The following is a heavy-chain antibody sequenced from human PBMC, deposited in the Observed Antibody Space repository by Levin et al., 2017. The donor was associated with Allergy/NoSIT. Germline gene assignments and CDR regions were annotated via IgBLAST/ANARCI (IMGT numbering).Heavy chain of an antibody. CDR3: ARAPYCSTQSCLPYNWFDP. CDR2: INPSSGGT. CDR1: GYTFANYY. Sequence: RASVKVSCKASGYTFANYYIHWVRQAPGQGLEWMGWINPSSGGTNYAQNFQGRVTMTRDTSISTVYMELIGLTTDDTAVLYCARAPYCSTQSCLPYNWFDPWGQGTLVTVSS. J-gene: IGHJ5*02. V-gene: IGHV1-2*02. D-gene: IGHD2-2*01.